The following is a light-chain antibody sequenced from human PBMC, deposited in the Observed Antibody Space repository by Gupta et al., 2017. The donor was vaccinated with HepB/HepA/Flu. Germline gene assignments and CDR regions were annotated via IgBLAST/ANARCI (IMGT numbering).Light chain of an antibody. CDR1: QSISSW. CDR3: QQYNTVALT. CDR2: KAS. Sequence: DIQLTQSPSTLSASLRDRVTITCRASQSISSWLAWYQQKPGKVPKLLIYKASSLDNGVPSRFSGSGSGTEFTLTISSLQPEDFATYYCQQYNTVALTFGGGTKLEIK. V-gene: IGKV1-5*03. J-gene: IGKJ4*01.